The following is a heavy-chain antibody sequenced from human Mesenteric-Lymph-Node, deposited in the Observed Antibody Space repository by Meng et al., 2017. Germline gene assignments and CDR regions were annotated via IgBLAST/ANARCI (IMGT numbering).Heavy chain of an antibody. V-gene: IGHV4-39*07. CDR1: GGSISSNTYY. Sequence: GSLRLSCTVSGGSISSNTYYWGWIRQPPGKGLEWIGSIYYSGSTYYNPSLKSRVTISVDTSKNQFSLKLSSVTAADTAVYYCARDLWELLYYFDYWGQGTLVTVSS. CDR2: IYYSGST. J-gene: IGHJ4*02. CDR3: ARDLWELLYYFDY. D-gene: IGHD1-26*01.